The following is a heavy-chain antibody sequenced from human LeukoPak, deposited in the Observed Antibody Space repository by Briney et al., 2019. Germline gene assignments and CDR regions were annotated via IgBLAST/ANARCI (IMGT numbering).Heavy chain of an antibody. D-gene: IGHD6-19*01. CDR3: ARPLDAVAGTSSDY. CDR1: GYRFTSYW. J-gene: IGHJ4*02. Sequence: GESLKISFKGSGYRFTSYWIGWVRPMPGKGLEWMGIIYPGDSDTRYSPSLQGQVTISADRSISTTYLQWSSLKASDTALYYCARPLDAVAGTSSDYWGQGTLVTVSS. CDR2: IYPGDSDT. V-gene: IGHV5-51*01.